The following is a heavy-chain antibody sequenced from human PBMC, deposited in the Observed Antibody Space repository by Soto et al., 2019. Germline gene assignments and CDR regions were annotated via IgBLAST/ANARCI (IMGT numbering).Heavy chain of an antibody. J-gene: IGHJ5*02. CDR3: ARTLRGIAAAGGWFDP. CDR2: TYYRSKWYN. D-gene: IGHD6-13*01. CDR1: GDSVSSNSAA. V-gene: IGHV6-1*01. Sequence: QVQLQQSGPGLVKPSQTLSLTWAISGDSVSSNSAAWNWIRQSPSRGLEWLGRTYYRSKWYNDYEVSVKSRITINPDTSKNQFSLQLNSVTPEDTAVYYCARTLRGIAAAGGWFDPWGQGTLVTVSS.